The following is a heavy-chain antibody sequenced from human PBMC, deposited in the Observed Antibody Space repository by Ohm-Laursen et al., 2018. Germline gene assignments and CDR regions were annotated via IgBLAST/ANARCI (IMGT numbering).Heavy chain of an antibody. CDR1: GYTFTVYY. CDR3: ARDLGLGYRYGGDYGMDV. V-gene: IGHV1-2*02. D-gene: IGHD5-18*01. CDR2: INPNSGGT. J-gene: IGHJ6*02. Sequence: ASVKVSCKASGYTFTVYYMHWVRQAPGQGPEWMGWINPNSGGTKFAEKFQGRVTMTRDTSISTAYMELSRLTSDDTAVYYCARDLGLGYRYGGDYGMDVWGQGTTVTVSS.